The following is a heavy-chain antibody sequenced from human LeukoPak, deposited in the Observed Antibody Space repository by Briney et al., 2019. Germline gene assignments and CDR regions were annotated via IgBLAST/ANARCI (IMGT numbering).Heavy chain of an antibody. CDR2: IYTSGST. CDR3: ARHGCSSTSCPFDY. D-gene: IGHD2-2*01. V-gene: IGHV4-4*09. J-gene: IGHJ4*02. Sequence: PSETLSLTCTVSGGSISSYYWSWIRQPPGKGLEWIGYIYTSGSTNYNPSLESRVTISVDTSKNQFSLKLSSVTAADTAVYYCARHGCSSTSCPFDYWGQGTLVTVSS. CDR1: GGSISSYY.